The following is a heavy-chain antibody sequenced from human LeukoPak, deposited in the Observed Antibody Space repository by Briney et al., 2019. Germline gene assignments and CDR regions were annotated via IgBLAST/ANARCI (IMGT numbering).Heavy chain of an antibody. D-gene: IGHD3-16*02. CDR2: IRSKVNDYAT. J-gene: IGHJ4*02. V-gene: IGHV3-73*01. Sequence: QPGGSLKLSCAASGFTFSGSAMHWVRQASGKGLEWVGRIRSKVNDYATEYAASVKGRFTISRDDSTNTAYLQMNSLKTEDTAVYHCVTHSEGSYRYRWGPDYWGQGTLVTVSS. CDR1: GFTFSGSA. CDR3: VTHSEGSYRYRWGPDY.